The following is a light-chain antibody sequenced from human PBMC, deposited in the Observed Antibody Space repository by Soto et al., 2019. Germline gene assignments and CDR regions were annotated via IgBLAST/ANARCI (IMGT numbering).Light chain of an antibody. CDR2: GAS. J-gene: IGKJ1*01. V-gene: IGKV3-15*01. Sequence: EIVMTQPPATLPVSQGPRASLSCRASQSVSTTVAWYHQKPGQAHRLLVYGASTRATGIPARFSGSGAGTDFTLTITSLQSEDFGVYFCKQYKDWPTTFGKGTKVDIK. CDR3: KQYKDWPTT. CDR1: QSVSTT.